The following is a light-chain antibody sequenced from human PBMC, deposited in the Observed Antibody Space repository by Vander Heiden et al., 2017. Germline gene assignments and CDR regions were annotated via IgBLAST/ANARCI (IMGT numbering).Light chain of an antibody. V-gene: IGLV1-51*01. CDR2: VIN. CDR1: SSNIGNNY. Sequence: QSVLTQPPSVSAAPGQKVTISCPGSSSNIGNNYVSWYHHLPGTAPNLLIFVINKRPSGIPDRFSGSTSGTSATPATTALQTGDEADDYCCTWDTSLSAGLVFGGGTKLTVL. J-gene: IGLJ2*01. CDR3: CTWDTSLSAGLV.